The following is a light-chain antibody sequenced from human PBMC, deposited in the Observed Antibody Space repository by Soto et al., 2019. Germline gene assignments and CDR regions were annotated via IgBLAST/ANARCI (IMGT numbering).Light chain of an antibody. CDR3: QQATSFPIT. J-gene: IGKJ5*01. Sequence: DLQSPQSNSTRSGSVGDRVPITGRASQTISSWLAWYQQKPGKDPKLLIYKASTLKSGVPSRFSGSGSGTDFTLTINSLQPEDFATYYCQQATSFPITGGQGTRLEIK. V-gene: IGKV1-5*03. CDR1: QTISSW. CDR2: KAS.